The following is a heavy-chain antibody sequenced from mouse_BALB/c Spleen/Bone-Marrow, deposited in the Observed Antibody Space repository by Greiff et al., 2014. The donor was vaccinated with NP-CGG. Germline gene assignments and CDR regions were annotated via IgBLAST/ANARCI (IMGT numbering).Heavy chain of an antibody. V-gene: IGHV14-3*02. D-gene: IGHD1-2*01. Sequence: EVQLQQSGAELVKPGASVKLSCTASGFNIKDTYMHWVKQRPEQGLEWIGRIDPANGNTKYDPKFQGEATITADTSSNTAYLQLSSLTSEDTAVYYCARIHYYGRAWFAYWGQGTLVTVSA. J-gene: IGHJ3*01. CDR1: GFNIKDTY. CDR3: ARIHYYGRAWFAY. CDR2: IDPANGNT.